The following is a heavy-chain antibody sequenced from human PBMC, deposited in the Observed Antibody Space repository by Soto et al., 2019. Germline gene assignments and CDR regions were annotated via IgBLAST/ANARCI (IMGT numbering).Heavy chain of an antibody. Sequence: QLQLQESGPGLVKPSETLSLTCTVSGGSISSSNYYWGWIRQSPGKGLEWIGSIYYDGSPYYNPSLKSRVTMSVDTSKNQCSVGLSSVTATDTAVYDCVRCFLPPRNWFDPGGPGTLVTVSS. CDR3: VRCFLPPRNWFDP. V-gene: IGHV4-39*01. CDR2: IYYDGSP. CDR1: GGSISSSNYY. D-gene: IGHD3-16*01. J-gene: IGHJ5*02.